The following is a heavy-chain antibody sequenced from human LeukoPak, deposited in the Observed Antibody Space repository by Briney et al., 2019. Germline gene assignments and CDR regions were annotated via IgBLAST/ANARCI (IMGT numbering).Heavy chain of an antibody. D-gene: IGHD2-15*01. Sequence: PGGSLRLSCAASGFTFSGYTMNWFRQAPGKGLEWISYINSRSSTIHYADSVKGRFIMSRDNAKNSLYLQMNSLRAEDTAIYYCSTDGPCSGGTCYSDPWGQGTLVTVSS. V-gene: IGHV3-48*04. CDR3: STDGPCSGGTCYSDP. J-gene: IGHJ5*02. CDR1: GFTFSGYT. CDR2: INSRSSTI.